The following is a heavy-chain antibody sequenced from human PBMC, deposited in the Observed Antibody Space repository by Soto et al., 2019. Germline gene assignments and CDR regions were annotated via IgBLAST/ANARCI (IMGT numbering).Heavy chain of an antibody. CDR3: ATGLHTYYYDSSGYYPFDY. CDR2: IIPIFGTA. CDR1: GGTFSSYA. J-gene: IGHJ4*02. Sequence: SVKVSCKASGGTFSSYAISWVRQAPGQGLEWMGGIIPIFGTANYAQKFQGRVTIAADKSTSTAYMELSSLRSEDTAVYYCATGLHTYYYDSSGYYPFDYWGQGTLVTVSS. D-gene: IGHD3-22*01. V-gene: IGHV1-69*06.